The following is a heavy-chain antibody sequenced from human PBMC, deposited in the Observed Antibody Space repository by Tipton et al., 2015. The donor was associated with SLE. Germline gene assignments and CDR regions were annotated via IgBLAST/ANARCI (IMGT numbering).Heavy chain of an antibody. CDR3: ARDSPFRAGLDV. CDR2: VFSRGTT. Sequence: TLSLTCSVSGGSISGSSYYWAWIRQSPGKGLEWIGSVFSRGTTYYNPSLKSRVTISLDTSKNQFSLKVTSVTAADTAVYYCARDSPFRAGLDVWGQGTTVTVSS. CDR1: GGSISGSSYY. V-gene: IGHV4-39*07. J-gene: IGHJ6*02.